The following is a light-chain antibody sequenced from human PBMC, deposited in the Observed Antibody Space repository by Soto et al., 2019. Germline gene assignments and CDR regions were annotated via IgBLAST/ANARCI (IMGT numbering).Light chain of an antibody. CDR3: GSWDSSLSAYV. J-gene: IGLJ1*01. CDR1: SSNIGAGYD. Sequence: QSVLTQPPSVSGAPGQRVTISCTGSSSNIGAGYDVHWYQQLAGTAPKLLIYDDNKRPSGIPDRFSGSKSGTSATLGITGFQTGDEADYYCGSWDSSLSAYVFGTGTKVTVL. CDR2: DDN. V-gene: IGLV1-51*01.